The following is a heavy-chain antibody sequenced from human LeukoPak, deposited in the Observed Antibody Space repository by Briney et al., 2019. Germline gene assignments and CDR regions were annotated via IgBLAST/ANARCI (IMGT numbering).Heavy chain of an antibody. CDR3: ARGKAGMVRGVIDY. D-gene: IGHD3-10*01. V-gene: IGHV4-30-2*01. CDR1: GGSISSGGYY. Sequence: PSQTLSLTCTVSGGSISSGGYYWSWIRQPPGKGLEWIGYIYHSGSTYYNPSLKSRVTISVDRSKNQFSLKLSSVTAADTAVYYCARGKAGMVRGVIDYWGQGTLVTVSS. J-gene: IGHJ4*02. CDR2: IYHSGST.